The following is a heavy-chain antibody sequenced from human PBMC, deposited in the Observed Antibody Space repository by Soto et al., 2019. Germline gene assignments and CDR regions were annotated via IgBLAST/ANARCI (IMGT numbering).Heavy chain of an antibody. CDR3: AREYSGSYNYYGMDV. Sequence: VRLSCAASGFTFSSYDMHWVRQATGKGLEWVSAIGTAGDPYYPGSVKGRFTISRENAKNSLYLQMNSLRAGDTAVYYCAREYSGSYNYYGMDVWGQGTTVTVSS. V-gene: IGHV3-13*05. CDR2: IGTAGDP. D-gene: IGHD1-26*01. CDR1: GFTFSSYD. J-gene: IGHJ6*02.